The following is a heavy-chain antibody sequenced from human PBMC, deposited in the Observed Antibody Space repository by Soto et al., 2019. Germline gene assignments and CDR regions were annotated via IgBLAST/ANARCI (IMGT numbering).Heavy chain of an antibody. CDR1: GFNFRNFG. V-gene: IGHV3-33*01. CDR3: ERDASSSTYIDS. D-gene: IGHD4-17*01. CDR2: MWYDESNY. J-gene: IGHJ4*02. Sequence: GGSLRLSCAASGFNFRNFGMHWVRQTPGKGLEWVAVMWYDESNYYYADSVKGRFTISRDTSKNPLYLQMNSLRAEDTAVYFCERDASSSTYIDSWGQRALVTVSS.